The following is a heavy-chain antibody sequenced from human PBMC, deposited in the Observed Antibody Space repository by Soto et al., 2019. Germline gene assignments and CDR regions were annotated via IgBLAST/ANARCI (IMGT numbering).Heavy chain of an antibody. Sequence: QVQLQESGPGLVKPSETLSLTCTVSGGSISSYYWSWIRQPPGKGLEWIGYIYYSGSTNYNPSLKSRVTISVDTSKNQFSLKLSSVTAADTAVYYCARGGGYGDYDDYWGQGTLVTVSS. V-gene: IGHV4-59*01. CDR3: ARGGGYGDYDDY. D-gene: IGHD4-17*01. J-gene: IGHJ4*02. CDR1: GGSISSYY. CDR2: IYYSGST.